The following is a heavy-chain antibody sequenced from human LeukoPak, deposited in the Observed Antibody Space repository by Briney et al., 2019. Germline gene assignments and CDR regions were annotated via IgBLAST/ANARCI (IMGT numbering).Heavy chain of an antibody. Sequence: ASVKVSCKASGGTFSSYAISWVRQAPGQGLEWMGIINPSGGSTSYAQKFQGRVTMTRDTSTSTVYMELSSLRSEDTAVYYCARDMGGVTTTWGQGTLVTVSS. J-gene: IGHJ5*02. D-gene: IGHD3-16*01. V-gene: IGHV1-46*01. CDR3: ARDMGGVTTT. CDR2: INPSGGST. CDR1: GGTFSSYA.